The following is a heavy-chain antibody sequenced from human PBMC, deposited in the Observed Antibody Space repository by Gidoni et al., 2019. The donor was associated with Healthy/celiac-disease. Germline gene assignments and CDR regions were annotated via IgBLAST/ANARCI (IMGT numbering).Heavy chain of an antibody. D-gene: IGHD6-19*01. CDR2: IYYSGST. V-gene: IGHV4-59*01. J-gene: IGHJ4*02. CDR1: GGSISSYY. CDR3: ARVGYSSGWYRYYFDY. Sequence: QVQLQESGPGLVKPSETLSLTCTVSGGSISSYYWSWIRQPPGKGLEWIGFIYYSGSTNYNPSLKSRVTISVDTSKNQFSLKLRSVTAADTAVYYCARVGYSSGWYRYYFDYWGQGTLVTVSS.